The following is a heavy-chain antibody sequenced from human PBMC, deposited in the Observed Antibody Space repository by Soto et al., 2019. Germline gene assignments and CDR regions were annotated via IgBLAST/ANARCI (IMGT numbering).Heavy chain of an antibody. J-gene: IGHJ4*02. V-gene: IGHV3-74*01. D-gene: IGHD3-3*01. CDR2: INSDGRIR. CDR1: GFTFSGYW. Sequence: GGSLRLSCTASGFTFSGYWVHWGRQAPGKGLVWVSRINSDGRIRTYADSVKGRFTVSRDYAKNTLYLQMDSLKSEDTAVDYGAPDLEAIDSYDFWGQGTLVTVSS. CDR3: APDLEAIDSYDF.